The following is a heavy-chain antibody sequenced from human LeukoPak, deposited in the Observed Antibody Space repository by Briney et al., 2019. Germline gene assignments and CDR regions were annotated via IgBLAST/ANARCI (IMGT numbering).Heavy chain of an antibody. CDR3: ARDQYDTWSRRGNFDS. J-gene: IGHJ4*02. CDR2: IKLDGSEK. Sequence: GGSLRLSCAASGFTFSEYAIHWVRQVPGKGLEWVANIKLDGSEKNYVDSVKGRFTISRDNTKNSLYLQMNSLRVEDTAVFYCARDQYDTWSRRGNFDSWGQGTLVIVSS. CDR1: GFTFSEYA. D-gene: IGHD3-3*01. V-gene: IGHV3-7*03.